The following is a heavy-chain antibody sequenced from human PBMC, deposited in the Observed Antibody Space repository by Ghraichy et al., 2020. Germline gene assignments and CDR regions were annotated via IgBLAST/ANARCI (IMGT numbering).Heavy chain of an antibody. CDR2: VTSADDT. Sequence: GESLNISCSTSRFTFTIHAMSWVRQAPGKGLEWVSTVTSADDTYYADSVQGRFTISRDNSKTTIYLQMNSLGAEDTAVYYCVEGGITPFRPLFDYWDQGALVTVSS. CDR1: RFTFTIHA. V-gene: IGHV3-23*01. J-gene: IGHJ4*02. CDR3: VEGGITPFRPLFDY. D-gene: IGHD3-16*01.